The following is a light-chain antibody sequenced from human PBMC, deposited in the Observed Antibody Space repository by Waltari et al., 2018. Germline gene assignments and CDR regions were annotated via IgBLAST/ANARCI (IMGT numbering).Light chain of an antibody. CDR3: CSDAGSYTWV. CDR1: RSDVGGYYY. Sequence: QSALTQPRSVSGSPGQSVTISCTGTRSDVGGYYYVSWYQQHPGKAPKLMIYDVNTRPSGVPDRFSGSKSGNTASLTISGLQAEDEADYYCCSDAGSYTWVFGGGTKLTVL. CDR2: DVN. J-gene: IGLJ3*02. V-gene: IGLV2-11*01.